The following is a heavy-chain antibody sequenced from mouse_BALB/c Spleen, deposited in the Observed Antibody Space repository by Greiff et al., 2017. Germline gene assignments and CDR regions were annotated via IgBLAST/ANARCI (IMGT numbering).Heavy chain of an antibody. CDR1: GFTFSSYT. V-gene: IGHV5-6-4*01. CDR3: TRGDYG. J-gene: IGHJ4*01. Sequence: EVMLVESGGGLVKPGGSLKLSCAASGFTFSSYTMSWVRQTPEKRLEWVATISSGGSYTYYPDSVKGRFTISRDNAKNTLYLQMSSLKSEDTAMYYCTRGDYGWGQGTSVTVSS. D-gene: IGHD1-1*02. CDR2: ISSGGSYT.